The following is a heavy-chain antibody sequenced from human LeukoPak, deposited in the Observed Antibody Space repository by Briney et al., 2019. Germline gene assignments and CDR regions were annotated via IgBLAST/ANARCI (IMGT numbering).Heavy chain of an antibody. J-gene: IGHJ4*02. CDR3: ARDVRVAGPQYYFDY. D-gene: IGHD6-19*01. Sequence: VASVKVSCKASGYTFTGYYIHWVRQAPGQGPEWMGWINPNSGGTNYAQKFQGRVTMTRDTSISTAYMELSSLTSDDTAVYYCARDVRVAGPQYYFDYWGQGTLVTGSS. V-gene: IGHV1-2*02. CDR2: INPNSGGT. CDR1: GYTFTGYY.